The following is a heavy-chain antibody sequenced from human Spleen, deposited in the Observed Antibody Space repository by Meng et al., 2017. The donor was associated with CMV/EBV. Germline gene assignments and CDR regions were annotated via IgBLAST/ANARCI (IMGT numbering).Heavy chain of an antibody. CDR1: GFTFDDYT. D-gene: IGHD1-7*01. J-gene: IGHJ6*02. CDR3: AKGVAELNYYYYYYGMDV. CDR2: ISWDGGST. V-gene: IGHV3-43*01. Sequence: GGSLRLSCAASGFTFDDYTMHWVRQAPGKGLEWVSLISWDGGSTYYADSVKGRFTISRDNSKNSLYPQMNSLRTEDTALYYYAKGVAELNYYYYYYGMDVWGQGTTVTVSS.